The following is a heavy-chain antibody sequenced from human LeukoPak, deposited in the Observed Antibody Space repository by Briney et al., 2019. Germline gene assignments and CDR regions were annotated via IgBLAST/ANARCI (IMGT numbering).Heavy chain of an antibody. D-gene: IGHD2-21*02. CDR3: ARSKCGGDCQYNWFDP. CDR2: IYSSGIT. J-gene: IGHJ5*02. Sequence: SETLSLTCTVSGVSVSNYYWAWVRQPAGKGPEWIGRIYSSGITNYNPSLRSRVTISVDTSKNQFSLKLSSVTAADTAVYYCARSKCGGDCQYNWFDPWGQGTLVTVSS. CDR1: GVSVSNYY. V-gene: IGHV4-4*07.